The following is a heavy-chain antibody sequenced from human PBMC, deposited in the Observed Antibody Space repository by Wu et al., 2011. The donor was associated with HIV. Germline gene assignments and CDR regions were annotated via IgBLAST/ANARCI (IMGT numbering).Heavy chain of an antibody. Sequence: QVQLVQSGAEVKKPGASVKVSCKASGYTFTSYGISWVRQAPGQGLEWMGWISAYNGDTNYAQKFQGRVTITADESTSTAYMELSSLRSEDTAVYYCASLGMMIVGVGDPFDIWGQGTMVTVSS. J-gene: IGHJ3*02. CDR3: ASLGMMIVGVGDPFDI. V-gene: IGHV1-18*01. CDR2: ISAYNGDT. CDR1: GYTFTSYG. D-gene: IGHD3-22*01.